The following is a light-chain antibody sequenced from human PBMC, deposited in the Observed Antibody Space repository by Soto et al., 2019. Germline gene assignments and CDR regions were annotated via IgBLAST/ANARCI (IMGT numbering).Light chain of an antibody. J-gene: IGKJ5*01. CDR2: DAS. CDR3: QHYQSGHPIT. Sequence: EFFWTHSPPPRPFLPGKKATPSSRPSQSVSSYLAWYQQKPGQAPRLLIYDASNRATGIPARFSGSGSGTDFTLTISRLEPEDFALYYCQHYQSGHPITFGQGTRLEIK. CDR1: QSVSSY. V-gene: IGKV3-11*01.